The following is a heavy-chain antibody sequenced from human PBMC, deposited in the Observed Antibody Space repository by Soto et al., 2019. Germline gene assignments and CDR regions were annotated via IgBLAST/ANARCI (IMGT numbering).Heavy chain of an antibody. CDR3: ARRHYYDSSGYPYYFDY. CDR1: GYSISSGYY. V-gene: IGHV4-38-2*01. CDR2: IYHSGST. Sequence: PSETLSLTCAVSGYSISSGYYWGWIRQPPGKGLEWIGSIYHSGSTNYNPSLKSRVTISVDTSKNQFSLKLSSVTAADTAVYYCARRHYYDSSGYPYYFDYWGQGTLVTVSS. D-gene: IGHD3-22*01. J-gene: IGHJ4*02.